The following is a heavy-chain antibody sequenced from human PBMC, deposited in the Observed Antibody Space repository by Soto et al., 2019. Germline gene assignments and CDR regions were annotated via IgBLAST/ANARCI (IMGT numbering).Heavy chain of an antibody. CDR2: IWYDGSNK. V-gene: IGHV3-33*01. CDR3: ARDPHPGIGGSSDY. CDR1: GFTFSSYG. J-gene: IGHJ4*02. D-gene: IGHD1-26*01. Sequence: QVQLVESGGGVVQPGRSLRLSCAASGFTFSSYGMHWVRQAPGKGLEWVAVIWYDGSNKYYADSVKGRFTISRDNSKNTLYLQMNSLRAEDTAVYDCARDPHPGIGGSSDYWGQGTLVPVSS.